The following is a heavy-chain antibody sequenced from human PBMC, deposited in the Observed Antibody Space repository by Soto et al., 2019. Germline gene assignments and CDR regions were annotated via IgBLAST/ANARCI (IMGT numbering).Heavy chain of an antibody. CDR2: ISGSGGNT. J-gene: IGHJ4*02. D-gene: IGHD3-10*01. V-gene: IGHV3-23*01. Sequence: PGGSLRLSCAASGFTFSTYAMSWVRQAPGKGLEWVSAISGSGGNTYYTDSVKGRFTISRDNSKNTLYLQMNSLRAEDTAEYYCATHYGSATYNNFPVYWGQGPLVTVS. CDR1: GFTFSTYA. CDR3: ATHYGSATYNNFPVY.